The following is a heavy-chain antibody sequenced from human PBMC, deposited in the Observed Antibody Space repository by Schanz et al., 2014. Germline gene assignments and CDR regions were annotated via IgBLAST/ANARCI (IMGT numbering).Heavy chain of an antibody. CDR2: ISGSGGST. CDR3: AKDFFIGVARGVIIAHDAIDN. D-gene: IGHD3-10*01. CDR1: GFTFSSYT. V-gene: IGHV3-23*01. Sequence: EVQLLESGGGLVRPGGSLRLSCAASGFTFSSYTMNWVRQAPGKGLEWVSAISGSGGSTVYADSVKGRFTISRDNSNNTVFLQMNSLRDEDTAVYHCAKDFFIGVARGVIIAHDAIDNWGQGTKVTVSS. J-gene: IGHJ3*02.